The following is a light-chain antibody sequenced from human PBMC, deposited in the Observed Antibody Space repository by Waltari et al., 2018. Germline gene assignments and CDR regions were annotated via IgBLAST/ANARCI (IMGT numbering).Light chain of an antibody. CDR2: GAS. V-gene: IGKV3-20*01. CDR1: QSITKKY. CDR3: QQYGSSVMYT. Sequence: VLTHSPGTLSLSPGAVAPLSCRASQSITKKYFAWYQQKPGQAPRLLIYGASSRAAGVPDRFSGSGSGTDFTLTISRLEPEDFAVYYCQQYGSSVMYTFGQGTKLEIK. J-gene: IGKJ2*01.